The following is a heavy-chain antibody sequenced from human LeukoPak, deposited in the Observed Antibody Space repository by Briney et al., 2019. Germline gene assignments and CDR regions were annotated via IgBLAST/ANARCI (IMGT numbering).Heavy chain of an antibody. D-gene: IGHD3-22*01. CDR1: GYTFTGYY. V-gene: IGHV1-2*02. CDR3: ARGPKAYYFDSSGYVFDY. J-gene: IGHJ4*02. CDR2: INPNSGGT. Sequence: ASVKVTCKASGYTFTGYYMHWVRQAPGQGLEWMGWINPNSGGTNYAQKFQGRVTMTRDTSISTAYTELSSLRSEDTAVYYCARGPKAYYFDSSGYVFDYWGQGTLVTVSS.